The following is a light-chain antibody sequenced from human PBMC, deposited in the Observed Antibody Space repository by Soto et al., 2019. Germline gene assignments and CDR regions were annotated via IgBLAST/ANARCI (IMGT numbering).Light chain of an antibody. J-gene: IGLJ1*01. CDR3: AAWYDSLNGYV. CDR1: SSNIGSTT. CDR2: SNN. V-gene: IGLV1-44*01. Sequence: QSVLTQPPSASGTPGQRVTISCSGSSSNIGSTTVNWYQQLPGTAPKLLIYSNNQRPSGVPDRFSGSKSGTSASLAISGLQSEDEADYYCAAWYDSLNGYVFGTGTKLTVL.